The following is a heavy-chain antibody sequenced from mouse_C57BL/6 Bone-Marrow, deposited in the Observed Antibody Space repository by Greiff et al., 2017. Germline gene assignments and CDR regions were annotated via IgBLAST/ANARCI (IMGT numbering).Heavy chain of an antibody. Sequence: VKLMESGAELARPGASVKLSCKASGYTFTSYGISWVKQRTGQGLEWIGEIYPRSGNTYYNEKFKGKATLTADKSSSTAYMELRSLTSEDSAVYFCARVTTDFAYWGQGTLVTVSA. CDR3: ARVTTDFAY. CDR2: IYPRSGNT. J-gene: IGHJ3*01. V-gene: IGHV1-81*01. D-gene: IGHD1-1*01. CDR1: GYTFTSYG.